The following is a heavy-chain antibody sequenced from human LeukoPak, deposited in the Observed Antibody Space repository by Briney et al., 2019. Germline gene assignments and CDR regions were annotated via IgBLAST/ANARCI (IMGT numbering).Heavy chain of an antibody. CDR3: AEDHSGRAFDI. V-gene: IGHV3-30*18. Sequence: AGGSLRLSCTASGFTFSNYGMHWVRQAPGKGLEWVEVISYDGSNKYYADSVKGRFTISRDNSKNTLYLQMNSLRAEVTALYYCAEDHSGRAFDIWGQGTMVAVSS. CDR2: ISYDGSNK. J-gene: IGHJ3*02. D-gene: IGHD2-15*01. CDR1: GFTFSNYG.